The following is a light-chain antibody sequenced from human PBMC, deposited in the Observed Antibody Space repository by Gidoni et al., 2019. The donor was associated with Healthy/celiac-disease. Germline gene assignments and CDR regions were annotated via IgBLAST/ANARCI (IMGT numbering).Light chain of an antibody. CDR1: SSDVGGHNY. Sequence: QSAPTQPASVSGSPGQSITISCTGTSSDVGGHNYVSWYQQHPGKAPKLMIYDVSNRPSGVSNRFPGSKSGNTASLTISGLQAEDEADYYCSSYTSSSTPVVFGGGTKLTVL. J-gene: IGLJ2*01. V-gene: IGLV2-14*01. CDR3: SSYTSSSTPVV. CDR2: DVS.